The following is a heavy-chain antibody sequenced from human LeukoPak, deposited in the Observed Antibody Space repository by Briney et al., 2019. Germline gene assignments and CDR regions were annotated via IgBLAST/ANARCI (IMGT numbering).Heavy chain of an antibody. CDR3: ARTSIAARLFDY. CDR1: GESFSGYY. V-gene: IGHV4-34*01. J-gene: IGHJ4*02. Sequence: SETLSLTCAVYGESFSGYYWSWIRQAPGKGLEWIGEINHSGSTSYNPSLKSRLSISVDTSTKQFSLRLSSVTAADTAVYYCARTSIAARLFDYWGQGTLVTVSS. CDR2: INHSGST. D-gene: IGHD6-6*01.